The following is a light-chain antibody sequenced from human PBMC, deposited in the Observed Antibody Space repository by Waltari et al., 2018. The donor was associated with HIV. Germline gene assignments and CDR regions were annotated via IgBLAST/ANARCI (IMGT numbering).Light chain of an antibody. CDR3: HQYGTSPQT. V-gene: IGKV3-20*01. CDR1: QSVSSN. J-gene: IGKJ1*01. Sequence: EIVLTQSPGTLSLSAGERATLSCRASQSVSSNLAWYQQKPGQAPRLLIYRASSRATGIPDRVSGSGSGTDFTLTISRLEPEDFAVYYCHQYGTSPQTFGQGTKVEI. CDR2: RAS.